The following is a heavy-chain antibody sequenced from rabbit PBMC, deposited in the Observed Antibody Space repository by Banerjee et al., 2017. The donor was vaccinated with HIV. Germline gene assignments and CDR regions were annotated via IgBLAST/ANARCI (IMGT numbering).Heavy chain of an antibody. J-gene: IGHJ3*01. CDR1: GIDFSSYYY. D-gene: IGHD4-2*01. V-gene: IGHV1S40*01. Sequence: QSLEESGGDLVKPGASLTLTCTASGIDFSSYYYMCWVRQAPGKGLEWIACIYTSSSGITYYASWAKGRFTISKTSSTTVTLQMTSLTAADTATYFCARADYAGAGFDLWGQGTLVTVS. CDR3: ARADYAGAGFDL. CDR2: IYTSSSGIT.